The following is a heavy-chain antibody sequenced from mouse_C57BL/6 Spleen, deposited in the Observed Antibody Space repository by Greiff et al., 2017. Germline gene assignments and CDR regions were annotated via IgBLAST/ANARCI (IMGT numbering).Heavy chain of an antibody. J-gene: IGHJ3*01. Sequence: VQLQQSGPELVKPGASVKMSCKASGYTFTDYNMHWVKQSHGKSLEWIGYINPNNGGTSYNQKFKGKATLTVNKSSSTAYMELRSLTSEDSAVYYCASNYYSNYGWFAYWGQGTLVTVSA. D-gene: IGHD2-5*01. CDR3: ASNYYSNYGWFAY. CDR2: INPNNGGT. CDR1: GYTFTDYN. V-gene: IGHV1-22*01.